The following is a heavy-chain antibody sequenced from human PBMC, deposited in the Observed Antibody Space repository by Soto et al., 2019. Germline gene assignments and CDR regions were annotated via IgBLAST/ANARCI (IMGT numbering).Heavy chain of an antibody. J-gene: IGHJ3*02. CDR1: GFTFSNYG. CDR2: ILLDGRSQ. D-gene: IGHD6-6*01. Sequence: GGSLRLSCASSGFTFSNYGMYWVRQAPGKGLEWVGVILLDGRSQNYADSVKGRFTISRDNAKNTLFLQMNSLRAEDTAVYFCARDLPEYSRSSAAFDIWGQGTMVTVSS. V-gene: IGHV3-33*05. CDR3: ARDLPEYSRSSAAFDI.